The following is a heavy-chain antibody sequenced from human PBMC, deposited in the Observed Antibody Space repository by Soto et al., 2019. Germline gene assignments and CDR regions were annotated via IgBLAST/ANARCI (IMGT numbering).Heavy chain of an antibody. CDR3: ARGMDIVVVPAANHWFDP. CDR1: AYTFSSYD. Sequence: SVKVWYKASAYTFSSYDIKWVRQATGQGLEWMGWMNPNRGNTGYAQKFQGRVTMTRNTSISTAYMELSSLRSEDTAVYYCARGMDIVVVPAANHWFDPWGQGTLVPVSS. D-gene: IGHD2-2*03. CDR2: MNPNRGNT. J-gene: IGHJ5*02. V-gene: IGHV1-8*01.